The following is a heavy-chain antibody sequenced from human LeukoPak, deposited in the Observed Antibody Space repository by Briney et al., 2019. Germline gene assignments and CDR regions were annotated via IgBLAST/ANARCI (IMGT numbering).Heavy chain of an antibody. Sequence: SETLSLTCTVSGGSISSYYWSWIRQPRGKRLEWIGHIYYSGSTNYNPSLKSRVTISVVTSKNQFPLKLRSVTAADTAVYYCASRSSIWSGYQDTLYYFDSWGQGTLVTVSS. D-gene: IGHD3-3*01. CDR1: GGSISSYY. CDR3: ASRSSIWSGYQDTLYYFDS. V-gene: IGHV4-59*01. J-gene: IGHJ4*02. CDR2: IYYSGST.